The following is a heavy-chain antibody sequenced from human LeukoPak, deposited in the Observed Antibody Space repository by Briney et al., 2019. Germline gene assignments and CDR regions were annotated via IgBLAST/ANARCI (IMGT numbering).Heavy chain of an antibody. J-gene: IGHJ3*01. CDR1: GFTFSSYA. V-gene: IGHV3-23*01. CDR2: ISGSGGST. Sequence: GGSLRLSCAASGFTFSSYAMSWVRQAPGKGLEWVSAISGSGGSTYYADSVKGQFTISRDNSKNTLYLQMNSLRAEDTAVYYCAKVRIAAAGNDAFDVWGQGTMVTVSS. CDR3: AKVRIAAAGNDAFDV. D-gene: IGHD6-13*01.